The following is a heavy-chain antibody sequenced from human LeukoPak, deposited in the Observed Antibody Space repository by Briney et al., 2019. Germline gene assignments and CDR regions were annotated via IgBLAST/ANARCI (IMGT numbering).Heavy chain of an antibody. D-gene: IGHD5-12*01. Sequence: ASVKVSCKASGYTFSGYYMHWVRQAPGQGLEWMGWINPKSGGTNEAQKFHDRVTMTRDTSIRTAYMELRSLRSDDTAVYYCASGYDYSWFDPWGQGTLVTVSS. CDR1: GYTFSGYY. J-gene: IGHJ5*02. V-gene: IGHV1-2*02. CDR3: ASGYDYSWFDP. CDR2: INPKSGGT.